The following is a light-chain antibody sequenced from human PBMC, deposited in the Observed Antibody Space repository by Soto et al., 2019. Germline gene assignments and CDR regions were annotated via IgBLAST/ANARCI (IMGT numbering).Light chain of an antibody. CDR1: QSVSSN. CDR2: GAS. J-gene: IGKJ1*01. Sequence: EIVMTQSPATLSVSPGERATLSCRASQSVSSNLAWYQQKPGQAPRLLIYGASTRATGIPARFSGSGSGTEFPLTISRLQSEDFSVYYCQPYNNWPQTFGQGTKVEIK. V-gene: IGKV3-15*01. CDR3: QPYNNWPQT.